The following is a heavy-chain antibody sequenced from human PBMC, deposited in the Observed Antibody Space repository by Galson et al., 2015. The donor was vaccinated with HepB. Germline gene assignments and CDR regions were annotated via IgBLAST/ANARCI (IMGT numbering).Heavy chain of an antibody. CDR3: ARDHYYDSSGYAGGFDY. J-gene: IGHJ4*02. Sequence: SLRLSCAASGFTFSSYGMHWVRQAPGKGLEWVAVIWYDGSNKYYADSVKGRFTISRDNSKNTLYLQMNSLRAEDTAVYYCARDHYYDSSGYAGGFDYWGQGTLVTVSS. V-gene: IGHV3-33*01. CDR2: IWYDGSNK. CDR1: GFTFSSYG. D-gene: IGHD3-22*01.